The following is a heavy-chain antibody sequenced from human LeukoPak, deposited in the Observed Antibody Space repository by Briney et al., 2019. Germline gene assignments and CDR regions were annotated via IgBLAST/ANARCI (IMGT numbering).Heavy chain of an antibody. Sequence: SVTVSCKVSGYTLTELSMHWVRQAPGKGLEWMGGIIPIFGTANYAQKFQGRVTITADESTSTAYMELSSLRSEDTAVYYCARGRRSVVVPAAVYYYYGMDVWGQGTTVTVSS. CDR2: IIPIFGTA. CDR1: GYTLTELS. D-gene: IGHD2-2*01. V-gene: IGHV1-69*13. CDR3: ARGRRSVVVPAAVYYYYGMDV. J-gene: IGHJ6*02.